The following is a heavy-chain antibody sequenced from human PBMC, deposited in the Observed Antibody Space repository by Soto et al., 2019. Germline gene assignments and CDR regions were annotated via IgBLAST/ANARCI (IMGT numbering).Heavy chain of an antibody. CDR2: IYYSGST. J-gene: IGHJ5*02. Sequence: SETLSLTCTFSGGSISSGDYCWSWIRQPPGKGLEWIGYIYYSGSTYYNPSLKSRVTISVDTSKNQFSLKLSSVTAADTAVYYCAREYTEYYDFWSGPSQGFDPWGQGTLVTVSS. CDR3: AREYTEYYDFWSGPSQGFDP. CDR1: GGSISSGDYC. V-gene: IGHV4-30-4*01. D-gene: IGHD3-3*01.